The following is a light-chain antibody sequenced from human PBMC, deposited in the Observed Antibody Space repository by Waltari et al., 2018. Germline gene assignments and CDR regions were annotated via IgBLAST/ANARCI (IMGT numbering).Light chain of an antibody. CDR2: CAA. V-gene: IGKV3-15*01. CDR3: QQYNNWPYT. J-gene: IGKJ2*01. Sequence: ELVMTQSPATLSVSPGERATLSCRASQSVSSNLAWYQQKPVQAPRLLIFCAATRATGIPARFSGSGSGTEFTLTISSLQSEDFAIYYCQQYNNWPYTFGQGTKLEIK. CDR1: QSVSSN.